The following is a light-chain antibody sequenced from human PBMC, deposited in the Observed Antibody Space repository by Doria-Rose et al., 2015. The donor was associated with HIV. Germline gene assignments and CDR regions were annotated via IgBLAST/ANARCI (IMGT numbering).Light chain of an antibody. CDR3: QQYYDTPS. J-gene: IGKJ3*01. Sequence: TQSPVSLGMSLGERATLNCKSNQSLLYTSKNYLAWYQQKPGQPPKLLIYWVSTRQSGVPARFSGSGSGTDFTLTISSLEAEDVAVYYCQQYYDTPSFGPGTTVDIK. V-gene: IGKV4-1*01. CDR2: WVS. CDR1: QSLLYTSKNY.